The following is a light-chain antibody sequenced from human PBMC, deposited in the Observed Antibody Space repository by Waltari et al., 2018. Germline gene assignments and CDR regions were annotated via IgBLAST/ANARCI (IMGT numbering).Light chain of an antibody. CDR1: SSDVGSYHL. J-gene: IGLJ2*01. V-gene: IGLV2-23*02. CDR2: DVT. Sequence: QSALTQPASVSGSPGQSITISCTGASSDVGSYHLVSWYQQRPGKAPKLLIYDVTQRPSGVSDRFSGSKSGNTASLTISGLQAEDEADYHCSSYAGSNTVVVFGGGTKVTVL. CDR3: SSYAGSNTVVV.